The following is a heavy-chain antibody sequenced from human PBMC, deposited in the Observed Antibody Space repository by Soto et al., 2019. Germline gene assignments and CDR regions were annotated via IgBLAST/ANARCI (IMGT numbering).Heavy chain of an antibody. V-gene: IGHV4-59*01. Sequence: QVQLQESGPGLVKPSETLSLTCTVSGGSISSYYWSWIRQPPGKGLEWIGYIYYSGSTNYNPSLKXRXPXXVDTSKNQFSLKLSSVTAADTAVYYCARDRAYFQHWGQGTLVTVSS. CDR3: ARDRAYFQH. J-gene: IGHJ1*01. CDR2: IYYSGST. CDR1: GGSISSYY.